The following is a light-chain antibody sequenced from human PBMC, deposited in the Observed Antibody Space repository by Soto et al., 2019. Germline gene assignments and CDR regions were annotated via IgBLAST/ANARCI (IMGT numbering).Light chain of an antibody. Sequence: EIVRTRSPATXSVCPGERXXLSSRASQSVSSNLAWYQQKPGQAPRLLISGASSRATGIPDRFSGSGSGTDFTLTIRRLEPEDLALYYCQQYGTSAITFGQGTRLEIK. CDR3: QQYGTSAIT. CDR1: QSVSSN. CDR2: GAS. J-gene: IGKJ5*01. V-gene: IGKV3-20*01.